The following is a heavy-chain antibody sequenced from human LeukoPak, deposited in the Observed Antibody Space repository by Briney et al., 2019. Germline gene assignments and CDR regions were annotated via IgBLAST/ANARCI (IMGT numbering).Heavy chain of an antibody. V-gene: IGHV3-15*01. CDR2: IKSKTDGGTT. CDR3: TTDIVVGATRTTDY. D-gene: IGHD1-26*01. Sequence: GGSLRLSCAASGFTFSNAWTSWVRQAPGKGLEWVGRIKSKTDGGTTDYAAPVKGRFTISRDDSKNTLYLQMDSLKTEDTAVYYCTTDIVVGATRTTDYWGQGTLVTVSS. CDR1: GFTFSNAW. J-gene: IGHJ4*02.